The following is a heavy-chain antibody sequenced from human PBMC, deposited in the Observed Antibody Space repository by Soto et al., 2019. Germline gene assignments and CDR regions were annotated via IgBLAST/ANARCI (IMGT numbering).Heavy chain of an antibody. Sequence: QVRLQQWGAGLLKPSETLSLTCAVYGGSFSDYNWSWLRQSPGKGLDWIGEINHSGSTKYDPSLKSRVTLSVDASKNQISLKVSSVTAADTAVYYFARGDQLDSWGRGTPVTVSS. D-gene: IGHD1-1*01. J-gene: IGHJ4*02. CDR3: ARGDQLDS. V-gene: IGHV4-34*01. CDR1: GGSFSDYN. CDR2: INHSGST.